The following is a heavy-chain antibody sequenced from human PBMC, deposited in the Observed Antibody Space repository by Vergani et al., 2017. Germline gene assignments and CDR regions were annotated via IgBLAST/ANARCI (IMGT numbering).Heavy chain of an antibody. CDR1: GDSVSSNSAA. CDR2: TYYRSKWYN. Sequence: QVQLQQSGPGLVKPSQTLSLTCAISGDSVSSNSAAWNWIRQSPSRGLEWLGRTYYRSKWYNDYAVSVKSRITINPDTSKNQFSRQLNSVTPEDTAVYYCAIAIAVAGPSYYYYMDVGGKGTTVTVSS. J-gene: IGHJ6*03. CDR3: AIAIAVAGPSYYYYMDV. V-gene: IGHV6-1*01. D-gene: IGHD6-19*01.